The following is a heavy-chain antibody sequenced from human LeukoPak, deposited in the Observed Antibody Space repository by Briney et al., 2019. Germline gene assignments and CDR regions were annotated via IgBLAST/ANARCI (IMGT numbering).Heavy chain of an antibody. D-gene: IGHD6-13*01. Sequence: PGGSLRLSCAASGFTFSAYSMTWVRQAPGKGLEWVSAISGSGGNTYYADSVKGRFTISRDNSKNTLYLQMNSLRAEDTAAYYCARGGILYGMDVWGQGTTVTVSS. J-gene: IGHJ6*02. CDR3: ARGGILYGMDV. CDR1: GFTFSAYS. V-gene: IGHV3-23*01. CDR2: ISGSGGNT.